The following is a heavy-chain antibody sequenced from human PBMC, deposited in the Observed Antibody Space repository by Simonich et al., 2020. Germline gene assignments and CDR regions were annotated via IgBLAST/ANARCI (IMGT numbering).Heavy chain of an antibody. J-gene: IGHJ6*03. V-gene: IGHV1-2*02. D-gene: IGHD1-26*01. CDR1: GYTFTGYY. Sequence: QVQLVQSGAEVKKPGASVKVSCKASGYTFTGYYMHWVRQAPGQGLELMRWINPNSGGTNYAQKFQGRVTMTRDTSISTAYMELSRLRSDDTAVYYCARDLRGSYYYYYYMDVWGKGTTVTVSS. CDR3: ARDLRGSYYYYYYMDV. CDR2: INPNSGGT.